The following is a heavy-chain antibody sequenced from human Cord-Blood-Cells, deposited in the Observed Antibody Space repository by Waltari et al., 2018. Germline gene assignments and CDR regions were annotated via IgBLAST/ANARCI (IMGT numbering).Heavy chain of an antibody. CDR1: GAGVASNRAA. Sequence: QVQLQQSGPGLVKPSQSLSLTCALSGAGVASNRAAWDRLRQSPSRGLEWLGKTYYRSKWYNDYAVSVKSRITINPDTSKNQFSLQLNSVTPEDTAVYYCARDSSSDAFDIWGQGTMVTVSS. J-gene: IGHJ3*02. V-gene: IGHV6-1*01. CDR2: TYYRSKWYN. D-gene: IGHD6-6*01. CDR3: ARDSSSDAFDI.